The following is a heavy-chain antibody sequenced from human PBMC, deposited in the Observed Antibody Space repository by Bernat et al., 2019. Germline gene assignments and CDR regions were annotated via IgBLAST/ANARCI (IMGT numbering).Heavy chain of an antibody. CDR3: AGGRDDYRGSRFLHGMDG. J-gene: IGHJ6*02. D-gene: IGHD4-23*01. Sequence: QVQLVQSGAEVKKPGASVKVSCKASGYTFTGYYMHWVRQAPGQGLEWMGWINPNSGGTNYAQKFQGRVTKHRETSIRTAYMEAGRPRSDETAGELFAGGRDDYRGSRFLHGMDGWGQGTKV. CDR1: GYTFTGYY. CDR2: INPNSGGT. V-gene: IGHV1-2*02.